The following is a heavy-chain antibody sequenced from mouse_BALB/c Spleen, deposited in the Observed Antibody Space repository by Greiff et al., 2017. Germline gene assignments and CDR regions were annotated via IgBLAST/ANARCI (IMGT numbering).Heavy chain of an antibody. D-gene: IGHD2-10*02. CDR3: ARSGYGNYRYYFDY. V-gene: IGHV1S29*02. CDR1: GYTFTDYN. J-gene: IGHJ2*01. Sequence: EVHLVESGPELVKPGASVKISCKASGYTFTDYNMHWVKQSHGKSLEWIGYIYPYNGGTGYNQKFKSKATLTVDNSSSTAYMELRSLTSEDSAVYYCARSGYGNYRYYFDYWGQGTTLTVSS. CDR2: IYPYNGGT.